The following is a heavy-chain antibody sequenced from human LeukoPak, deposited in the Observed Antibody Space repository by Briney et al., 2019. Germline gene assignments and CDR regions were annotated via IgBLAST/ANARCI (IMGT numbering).Heavy chain of an antibody. V-gene: IGHV1-18*01. CDR2: INANNGNT. CDR3: ARDRDSTPDY. Sequence: ASVKVSCKASGYTFTSYGITWVRQAPGQGLEWMGWINANNGNTNYAQNLQGRVTMTRDTSTSTAYMELRSLRSDDTAVYYCARDRDSTPDYWGQGTLVTVSS. J-gene: IGHJ4*02. CDR1: GYTFTSYG. D-gene: IGHD2-2*01.